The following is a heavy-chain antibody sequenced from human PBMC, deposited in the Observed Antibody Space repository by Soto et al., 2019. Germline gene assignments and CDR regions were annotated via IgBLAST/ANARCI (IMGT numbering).Heavy chain of an antibody. CDR2: IIPIFGTA. V-gene: IGHV1-69*01. J-gene: IGHJ6*02. D-gene: IGHD6-13*01. CDR3: ARRPAAGTFWNYGMDV. Sequence: QVQLVQSGAEVKKPGSSVKVSCKASGGTFSSYAISWVRQAPGQGLEWMGGIIPIFGTANYAQKFQGRVTITADESTSTAYMELSSLRSEDTAAYYCARRPAAGTFWNYGMDVWGQGTTVTVSS. CDR1: GGTFSSYA.